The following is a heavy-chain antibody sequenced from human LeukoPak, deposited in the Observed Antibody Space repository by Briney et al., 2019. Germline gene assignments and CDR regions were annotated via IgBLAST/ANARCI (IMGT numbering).Heavy chain of an antibody. D-gene: IGHD6-13*01. J-gene: IGHJ4*02. CDR1: GFSFSNYG. CDR3: ARDLSAAAGALDY. CDR2: IQYDGRNK. Sequence: GGSLRLSCAASGFSFSNYGIHWVRQAPGKGLEWVAFIQYDGRNKYYADSVKGRFTISRDNAKNSLYLQMNSLRAEDTAVYYCARDLSAAAGALDYWGQGTLVTVSS. V-gene: IGHV3-30*02.